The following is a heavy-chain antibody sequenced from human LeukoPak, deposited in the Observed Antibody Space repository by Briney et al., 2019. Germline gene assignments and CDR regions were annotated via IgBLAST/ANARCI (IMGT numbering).Heavy chain of an antibody. V-gene: IGHV4-59*01. CDR2: IYYSGST. CDR3: ARVLPYSSGWGVGY. CDR1: GGSIRSYY. D-gene: IGHD6-19*01. Sequence: SETLSLTCTVSGGSIRSYYWSWIRQPPGKGLEWIGYIYYSGSTNYNPSLKSRVTISVDTSKNQFSLNLSSVTAADTAVYYCARVLPYSSGWGVGYWGQGTLVTVSS. J-gene: IGHJ4*02.